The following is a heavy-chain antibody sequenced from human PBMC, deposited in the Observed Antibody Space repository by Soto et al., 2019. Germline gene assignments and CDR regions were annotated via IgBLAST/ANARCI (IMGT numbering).Heavy chain of an antibody. CDR1: GFTFSSYW. CDR3: AKTPFFDWLLWGPNWFDP. Sequence: GGSLRLSCAASGFTFSSYWMHWVRQAPGKGLVWVSRIKTDGSSTGYADSVKGRFTISRDNAQNTLYLQMNSLRAEDTAVYYCAKTPFFDWLLWGPNWFDPWGQGTLVTVSS. J-gene: IGHJ5*02. D-gene: IGHD3-9*01. V-gene: IGHV3-74*01. CDR2: IKTDGSST.